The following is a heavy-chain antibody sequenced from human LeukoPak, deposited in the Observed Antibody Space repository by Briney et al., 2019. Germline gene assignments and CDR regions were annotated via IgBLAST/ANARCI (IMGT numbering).Heavy chain of an antibody. J-gene: IGHJ4*02. D-gene: IGHD3-9*01. CDR3: ARRTTYFGWLPSESPSCFDY. V-gene: IGHV4-38-2*02. CDR1: GYSISSGYY. CDR2: IYHSGST. Sequence: KPSETLSLTCTVFGYSISSGYYWGWSRQPPGKGLEWIGSIYHSGSTYYNPSLKSRVSISVDTSKNQFSLKVTSVTAADTAVYYCARRTTYFGWLPSESPSCFDYWGQGTLVTVSS.